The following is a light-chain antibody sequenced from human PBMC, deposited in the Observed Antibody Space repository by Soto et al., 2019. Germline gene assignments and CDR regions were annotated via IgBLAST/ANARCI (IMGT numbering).Light chain of an antibody. J-gene: IGLJ1*01. CDR3: AAWDDSLNGYV. CDR2: DVS. V-gene: IGLV2-14*01. CDR1: SSDVGGYNY. Sequence: QSALTQPASVSGSPGQSITISCTGTSSDVGGYNYVSWYQQHPGKAPKLMIYDVSNRPSGVSNRFSGSKSGNTASLTISGLQAEDEADYYCAAWDDSLNGYVFGTGTQLTVL.